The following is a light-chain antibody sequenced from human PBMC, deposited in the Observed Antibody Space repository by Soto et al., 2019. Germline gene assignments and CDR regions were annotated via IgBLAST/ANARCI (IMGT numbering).Light chain of an antibody. CDR3: SSYTSSNPRV. V-gene: IGLV2-14*01. Sequence: QSALTQPASVSGSPGQSITISCTGTSSDLGGYNYVSWYRQHPGKAPKVMIYEVTNRPSGVSNRFSGSKSGNTASLTISGLQAEDEADYYCSSYTSSNPRVFGGGTKLTVL. CDR2: EVT. CDR1: SSDLGGYNY. J-gene: IGLJ3*02.